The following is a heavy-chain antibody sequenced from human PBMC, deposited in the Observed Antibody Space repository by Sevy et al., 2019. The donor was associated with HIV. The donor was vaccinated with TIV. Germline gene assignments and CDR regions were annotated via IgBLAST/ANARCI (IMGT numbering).Heavy chain of an antibody. CDR3: ASPGDYYDSSGYMAFDY. V-gene: IGHV3-48*02. J-gene: IGHJ4*02. CDR1: GFTFSSYS. D-gene: IGHD3-22*01. CDR2: ISSSSSTI. Sequence: GGSLRLSCAASGFTFSSYSMNWVRQAPGKGLEWVSYISSSSSTIYYADSVKGRITISRDNAKNSLYLQMNSLRDEDTAVYYCASPGDYYDSSGYMAFDYWGQGTLVTVSS.